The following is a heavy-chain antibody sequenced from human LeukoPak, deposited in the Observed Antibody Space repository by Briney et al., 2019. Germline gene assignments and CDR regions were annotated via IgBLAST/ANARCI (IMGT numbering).Heavy chain of an antibody. D-gene: IGHD6-19*01. J-gene: IGHJ6*03. Sequence: GASVKVSCKASGYTFTSYGISWVRQAPGQGLEWMGWISAYNGNTNYAQKLQGRVTITADKSTSTAYMELSSLRSEDTAVYYCARASLPYSSGWIPPYYYYYYMDVWGKGTTVTVSS. CDR2: ISAYNGNT. V-gene: IGHV1-18*01. CDR1: GYTFTSYG. CDR3: ARASLPYSSGWIPPYYYYYYMDV.